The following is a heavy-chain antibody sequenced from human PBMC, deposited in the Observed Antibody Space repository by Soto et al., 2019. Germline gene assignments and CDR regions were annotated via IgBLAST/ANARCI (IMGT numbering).Heavy chain of an antibody. V-gene: IGHV3-30-3*01. Sequence: GGSLRLSCAASGLTFSSYAMHWVRQAPGKGLEWVAVILYDGSNKYYADSVKGRFTISRDNSKNTLYLQMNSLRAEDTAVYYCARDQDTNFDYWGQGTLVTVSS. J-gene: IGHJ4*02. CDR2: ILYDGSNK. CDR1: GLTFSSYA. CDR3: ARDQDTNFDY.